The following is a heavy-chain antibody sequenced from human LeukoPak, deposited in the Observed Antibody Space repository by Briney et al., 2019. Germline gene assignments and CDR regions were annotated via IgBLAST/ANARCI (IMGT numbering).Heavy chain of an antibody. CDR3: ARDLGSDCSSTSCYGWGMDV. Sequence: PGGSLTLFCAASGFTFSSYDLHWVRQATGKGLEWVSAIGTAGATYYPGSVKGRFIISRESAKNSLYLQMNSLRAGDTAVYYCARDLGSDCSSTSCYGWGMDVWGQGTTVTVSS. CDR2: IGTAGAT. D-gene: IGHD2-2*01. V-gene: IGHV3-13*04. CDR1: GFTFSSYD. J-gene: IGHJ6*02.